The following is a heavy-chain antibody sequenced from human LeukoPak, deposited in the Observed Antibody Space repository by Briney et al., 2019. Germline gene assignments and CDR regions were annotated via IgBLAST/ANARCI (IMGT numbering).Heavy chain of an antibody. D-gene: IGHD2-2*01. CDR1: GGTFSSYA. J-gene: IGHJ4*02. CDR3: ARPKYCSSTSCHSAPFDY. V-gene: IGHV1-69*13. CDR2: IIPIFGTA. Sequence: SVKVSCKASGGTFSSYAISWVRQAPGQGLEWMGGIIPIFGTANYAQKFQGRVTITADESTSTAYMELSSLRSEDTAVYYCARPKYCSSTSCHSAPFDYWGQGTLVTVSS.